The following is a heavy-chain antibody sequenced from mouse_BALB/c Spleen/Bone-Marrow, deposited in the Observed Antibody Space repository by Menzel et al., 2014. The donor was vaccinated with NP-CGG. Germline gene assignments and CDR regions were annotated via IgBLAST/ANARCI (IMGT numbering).Heavy chain of an antibody. CDR2: IDPSDSYS. Sequence: QAQLQQSGAELVKPGASVKLSCKASGYTFTNYWMHWVKQRPGQGLEWIGEIDPSDSYSNYNQNFKGKATLTVDKSSSTAYMQLTSLTSEDSAVYYCARGVVYYYAMDYWGQGTSVTVSS. CDR3: ARGVVYYYAMDY. J-gene: IGHJ4*01. V-gene: IGHV1-69*02. CDR1: GYTFTNYW.